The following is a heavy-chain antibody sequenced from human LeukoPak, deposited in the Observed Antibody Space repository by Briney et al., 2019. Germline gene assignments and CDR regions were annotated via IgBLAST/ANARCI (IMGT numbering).Heavy chain of an antibody. CDR3: AKERDSRGYFDY. J-gene: IGHJ4*02. CDR2: ISGSGGSA. D-gene: IGHD3-22*01. Sequence: GASLRLSCAASGCTFSRYAMSWVRQAPGKGLGWVSAISGSGGSAYYADSVKGRFTISRDNSKNTLYLQMHSLRAEDTAVYYCAKERDSRGYFDYWGQGTLVTVSS. CDR1: GCTFSRYA. V-gene: IGHV3-23*01.